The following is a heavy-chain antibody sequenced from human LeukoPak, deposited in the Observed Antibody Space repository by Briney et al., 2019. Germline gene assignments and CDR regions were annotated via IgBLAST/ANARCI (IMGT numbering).Heavy chain of an antibody. CDR2: IRGSGVNT. D-gene: IGHD4-17*01. Sequence: GGSLRLSCTASGFSFSAYAMMWVRQAPGKGPEWVSAIRGSGVNTYYADSVKGRFTISRDNSEYTLFLQMNSLRAEDTAVYCCARDPNGDYIGAFDMWGPGTMVTVSS. J-gene: IGHJ3*02. V-gene: IGHV3-23*01. CDR3: ARDPNGDYIGAFDM. CDR1: GFSFSAYA.